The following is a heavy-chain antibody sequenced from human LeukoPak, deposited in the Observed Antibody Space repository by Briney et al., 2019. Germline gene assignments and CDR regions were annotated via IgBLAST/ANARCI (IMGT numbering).Heavy chain of an antibody. V-gene: IGHV3-23*01. D-gene: IGHD3-22*01. CDR3: AKMEDYYDSSGENY. Sequence: QPGGSLRLSCAASGFTFSSYAMSWVRQAPGKGLEWVSAISGSGGSTYYADSVKGRFTISRDNSKNTLYLQMNSLRAEDTAVYYCAKMEDYYDSSGENYWGQGTLVTVSS. CDR1: GFTFSSYA. CDR2: ISGSGGST. J-gene: IGHJ4*02.